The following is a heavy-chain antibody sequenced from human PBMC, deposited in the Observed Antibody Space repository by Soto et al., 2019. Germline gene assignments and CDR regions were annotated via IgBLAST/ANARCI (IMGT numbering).Heavy chain of an antibody. D-gene: IGHD1-26*01. J-gene: IGHJ4*02. CDR2: INAYNGNT. Sequence: QVQLVQSGAEVKKPGASVKVSCKASGYTFSSYGFSWVRQAPGQGLEWMGWINAYNGNTNYAQKHQGRVTMTTDTSTSTAYKELKSLRSDDTAVYYCASTLPPNSYWGQGTLVTVSS. CDR1: GYTFSSYG. CDR3: ASTLPPNSY. V-gene: IGHV1-18*01.